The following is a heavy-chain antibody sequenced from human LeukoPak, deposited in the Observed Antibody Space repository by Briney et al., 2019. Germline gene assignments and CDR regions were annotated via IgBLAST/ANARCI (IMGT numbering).Heavy chain of an antibody. Sequence: SETLSLTCAVYGGSFSGYYWSWIRQPPGKGLEWIGEINHSGSTNYNPSLKSRVTISVDTSKNQFSLKLSSVTAADTAVYYCASQEYSSGWSKYDYWGQGTLVTVSS. J-gene: IGHJ4*02. CDR3: ASQEYSSGWSKYDY. CDR2: INHSGST. V-gene: IGHV4-34*01. D-gene: IGHD6-19*01. CDR1: GGSFSGYY.